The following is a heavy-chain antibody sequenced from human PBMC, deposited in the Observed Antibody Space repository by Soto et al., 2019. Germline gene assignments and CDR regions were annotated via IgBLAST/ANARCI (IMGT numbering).Heavy chain of an antibody. CDR3: ARSDSGSWSNYYGMDV. CDR1: GGSISSGGYY. Sequence: SETLSLTCTVSGGSISSGGYYWSWIRQHPGKGLEWIGYIYYSGSTYYNPSLKSRVTISVDTSKNQFSLKLSSVTAADTAVYYCARSDSGSWSNYYGMDVWGQGTTVTVSS. J-gene: IGHJ6*02. V-gene: IGHV4-31*03. D-gene: IGHD6-13*01. CDR2: IYYSGST.